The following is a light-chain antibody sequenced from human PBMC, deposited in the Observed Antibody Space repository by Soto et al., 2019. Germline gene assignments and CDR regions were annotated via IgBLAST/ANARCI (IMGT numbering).Light chain of an antibody. CDR1: KSITTY. CDR2: TAS. V-gene: IGKV1-39*01. CDR3: HQSYGIPQA. J-gene: IGKJ1*01. Sequence: DIEMTQSPSSLSPSVGDRVTITCRASKSITTYFNWYQQKPGKTPKVLIYTASSLQSGVPSRFSDSGSGTDFTLTITSLQPEDVATFYCHQSYGIPQAFGEVTKVEIK.